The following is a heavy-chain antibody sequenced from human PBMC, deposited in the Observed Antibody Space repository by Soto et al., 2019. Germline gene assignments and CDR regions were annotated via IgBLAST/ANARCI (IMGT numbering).Heavy chain of an antibody. Sequence: PSETLSLTCTVSGGSISSYYWSWIRQPAGKGLEWIGRIYTSGSTNYNPSLKSRVTISVDTSKNQFSLKLSSVTAADTAVYYCARSLADFWSGEYYFDYWGQGTLVTVSS. CDR1: GGSISSYY. CDR2: IYTSGST. V-gene: IGHV4-4*07. D-gene: IGHD3-3*01. CDR3: ARSLADFWSGEYYFDY. J-gene: IGHJ4*02.